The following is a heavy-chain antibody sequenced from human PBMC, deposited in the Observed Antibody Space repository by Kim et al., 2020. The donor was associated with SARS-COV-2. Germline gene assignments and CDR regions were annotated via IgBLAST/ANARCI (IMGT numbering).Heavy chain of an antibody. CDR2: INHSGST. V-gene: IGHV4-34*01. D-gene: IGHD3-22*01. CDR1: GGSFSGYY. J-gene: IGHJ6*02. Sequence: SETLSLTCAVYGGSFSGYYWSWIRQPPGKGLEWIGEINHSGSTNYNPSLKSRVTISVDTSKNQFSLKLSSVTAADTAVYYCARTPGPLYYYDSSGYRHGMGVWGQGTTVTVSS. CDR3: ARTPGPLYYYDSSGYRHGMGV.